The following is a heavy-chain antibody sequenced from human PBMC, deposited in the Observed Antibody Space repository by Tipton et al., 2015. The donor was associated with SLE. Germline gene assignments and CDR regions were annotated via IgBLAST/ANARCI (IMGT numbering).Heavy chain of an antibody. CDR2: IVPMLGIIPMVGTP. Sequence: QLVQSGAEVKKPGSSVKVSCRASGGTFSTYGFSWVRQAPGQGLEWMGGIVPMLGIIPMVGTPDYAQKFRGRLTVTADESTSTAYMELSSLGSEDTAVYYCVRGQNTLTTFGTFDVWGQGTLVTVSS. V-gene: IGHV1-69*01. CDR1: GGTFSTYG. J-gene: IGHJ3*01. CDR3: VRGQNTLTTFGTFDV. D-gene: IGHD2/OR15-2a*01.